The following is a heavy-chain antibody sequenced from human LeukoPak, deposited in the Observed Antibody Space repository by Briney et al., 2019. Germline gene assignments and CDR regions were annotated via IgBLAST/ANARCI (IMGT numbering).Heavy chain of an antibody. CDR1: GYTFTSYG. CDR3: ATRMMVRGANDAFDI. J-gene: IGHJ3*02. CDR2: ISAYNGNT. D-gene: IGHD3-10*01. Sequence: ASVKVSCKASGYTFTSYGISWVRQAPGQGLEWMGWISAYNGNTNYAQKLQGRVTMTIDTSTSTAYMELRSLRSDDTAVYYCATRMMVRGANDAFDIWGQGTMVTVSS. V-gene: IGHV1-18*01.